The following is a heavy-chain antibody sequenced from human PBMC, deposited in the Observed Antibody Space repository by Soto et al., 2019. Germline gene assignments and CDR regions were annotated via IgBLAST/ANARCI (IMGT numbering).Heavy chain of an antibody. J-gene: IGHJ6*02. CDR1: GFTFSSYG. CDR2: IWYDGSNK. V-gene: IGHV3-33*01. Sequence: PGGSLLLSCAASGFTFSSYGMHWVRQAPGKGLEWVAVIWYDGSNKYYADSVKGRFTISRDNYKNPLYLQMNSLRAEDTAVYYCARGWSSRWCSDYYGMDVWCQGNNVTLSS. D-gene: IGHD6-13*01. CDR3: ARGWSSRWCSDYYGMDV.